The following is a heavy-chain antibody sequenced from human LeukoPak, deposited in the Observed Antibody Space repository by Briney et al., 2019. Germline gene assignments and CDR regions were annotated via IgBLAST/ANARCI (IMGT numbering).Heavy chain of an antibody. D-gene: IGHD3-10*01. CDR1: GYTFTGYY. CDR2: INPNSGGT. CDR3: ARDNDYGSSDP. Sequence: GASVKVSCKASGYTFTGYYMHWVRQAPGQGLEWMGWINPNSGGTNYAQEFQGRVTMTRDTSISTAYMELSRLRSDDTAVYYCARDNDYGSSDPWGQGTLVTVSS. V-gene: IGHV1-2*02. J-gene: IGHJ5*02.